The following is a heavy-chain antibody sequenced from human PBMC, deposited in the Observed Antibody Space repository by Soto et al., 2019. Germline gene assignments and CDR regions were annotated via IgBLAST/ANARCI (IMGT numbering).Heavy chain of an antibody. J-gene: IGHJ6*03. CDR3: AKGIDTAHYYYMDV. CDR1: GFTFSSYA. CDR2: ISGSGGST. V-gene: IGHV3-23*01. Sequence: GSLRLFCAASGFTFSSYAMSWVRQAPGKGLEWVSAISGSGGSTYYADSVKGRFTISRDNPKNTLYLQMNSLRAEDTAVYYCAKGIDTAHYYYMDVWGKGTTVTVSS.